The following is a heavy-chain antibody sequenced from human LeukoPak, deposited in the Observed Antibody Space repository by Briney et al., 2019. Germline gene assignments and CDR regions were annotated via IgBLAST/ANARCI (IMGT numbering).Heavy chain of an antibody. CDR2: FSSSGSYI. CDR1: GFTFSSYS. V-gene: IGHV3-21*01. Sequence: PGGSLRLSCAASGFTFSSYSMNWVRQAPGKGLEWVSSFSSSGSYIYYADSVKARFTISRDNAKNTLYLQMNSLRAEDTAVYYCVFSDWYAAFDIWGQGTMVTVSS. D-gene: IGHD3-9*01. J-gene: IGHJ3*02. CDR3: VFSDWYAAFDI.